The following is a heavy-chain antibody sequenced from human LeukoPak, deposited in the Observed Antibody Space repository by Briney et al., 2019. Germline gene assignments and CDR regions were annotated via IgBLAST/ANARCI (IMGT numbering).Heavy chain of an antibody. CDR3: AASFAGATGKYPFDY. CDR2: IYYTGST. CDR1: GGSLSSYY. Sequence: SETLSLTCAVSGGSLSSYYWSWIRQPPGAGPEWIGYIYYTGSTNYNPSLKSRVTISLDSSTNQFSLNLNSLTTADTAVYYCAASFAGATGKYPFDYWGQGTLVTVSS. V-gene: IGHV4-59*01. D-gene: IGHD1-26*01. J-gene: IGHJ4*02.